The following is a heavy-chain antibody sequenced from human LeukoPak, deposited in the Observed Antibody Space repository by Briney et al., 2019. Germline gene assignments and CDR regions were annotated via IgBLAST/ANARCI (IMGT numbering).Heavy chain of an antibody. CDR1: GGTFSSYA. J-gene: IGHJ3*02. Sequence: ASVKVSCKASGGTFSSYAISWVRQAPGQGLEWMGGIIPIFGTANYAQKFQGRVTITADESTSTAYMELSSLRSEDTAVYYCARPQCCSSTSCYTSFAFDIWGQGTMVTVSS. CDR3: ARPQCCSSTSCYTSFAFDI. D-gene: IGHD2-2*02. V-gene: IGHV1-69*13. CDR2: IIPIFGTA.